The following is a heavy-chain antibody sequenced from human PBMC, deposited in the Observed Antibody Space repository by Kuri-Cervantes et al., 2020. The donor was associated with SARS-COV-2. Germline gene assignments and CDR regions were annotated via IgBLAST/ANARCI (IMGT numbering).Heavy chain of an antibody. CDR2: IYYNGST. J-gene: IGHJ6*02. CDR3: ARRVPPWYDFWSGYYGMDV. CDR1: GGSISSGGYY. D-gene: IGHD3-3*01. Sequence: SETLSLTCTVSGGSISSGGYYWSWIRQHPGKGLERIGYIYYNGSTYYNPSLKSRVTISVDTSKNQFSLKLSSVTAADTAVYYCARRVPPWYDFWSGYYGMDVWGQGTTVTVSS. V-gene: IGHV4-31*03.